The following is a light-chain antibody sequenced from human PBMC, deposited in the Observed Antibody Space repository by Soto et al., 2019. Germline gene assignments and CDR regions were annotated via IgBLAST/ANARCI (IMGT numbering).Light chain of an antibody. CDR2: GAS. J-gene: IGKJ5*01. CDR3: QQYGSSSIT. Sequence: IVMTQSPATLSVSPGEGVTLSCRASQSVRSHLAWYQQKPGQPPRLLIYGASTRATGIPARFSGSGSGTDFTLTISRLEPEDFAVYYCQQYGSSSITFGQGNDWRL. CDR1: QSVRSH. V-gene: IGKV3-15*01.